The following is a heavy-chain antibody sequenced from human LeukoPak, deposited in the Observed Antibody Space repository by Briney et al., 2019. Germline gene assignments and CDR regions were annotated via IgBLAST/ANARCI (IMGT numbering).Heavy chain of an antibody. V-gene: IGHV3-48*03. J-gene: IGHJ6*03. CDR3: ARDFQRVGYYYYYMDV. CDR2: ISSSSSTI. D-gene: IGHD1-26*01. CDR1: GFTFSSYE. Sequence: GGSLRLSCAASGFTFSSYEMNWVRQAPGKGLEWVSYISSSSSTIYYADSVKGRFTISRDNAKNSLYLQMNSLRAEDTAVYYCARDFQRVGYYYYYMDVWGKGTTVTVSS.